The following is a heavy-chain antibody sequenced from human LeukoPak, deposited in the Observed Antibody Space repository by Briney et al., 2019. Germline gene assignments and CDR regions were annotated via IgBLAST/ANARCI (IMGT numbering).Heavy chain of an antibody. CDR1: GYSFTSYW. Sequence: GESLKFSCKGSGYSFTSYWIGWVRQMPGKGLEWMGIIYPGDSDTRYSPSFQGQVTISADKSISTAYLQWSSLKASDTAMYYCARHQWIQLSEDAFDIWGQGTMVTVSS. CDR2: IYPGDSDT. D-gene: IGHD5-18*01. CDR3: ARHQWIQLSEDAFDI. V-gene: IGHV5-51*01. J-gene: IGHJ3*02.